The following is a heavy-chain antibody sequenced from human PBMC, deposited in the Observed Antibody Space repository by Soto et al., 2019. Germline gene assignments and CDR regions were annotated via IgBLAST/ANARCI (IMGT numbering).Heavy chain of an antibody. D-gene: IGHD5-12*01. V-gene: IGHV3-33*01. CDR1: GFTFSSYG. Sequence: QVQLVESGGGVVQPGRSLRLSCAASGFTFSSYGMHWVRQAPGKGLEWVAVIGYDGSNKYYADSVKGRFTISRDNSKNTLYLQMNSLRAEDTAVYYCAREGEENIVATSLKAGAFDIWGQGTMVTVSS. CDR2: IGYDGSNK. CDR3: AREGEENIVATSLKAGAFDI. J-gene: IGHJ3*02.